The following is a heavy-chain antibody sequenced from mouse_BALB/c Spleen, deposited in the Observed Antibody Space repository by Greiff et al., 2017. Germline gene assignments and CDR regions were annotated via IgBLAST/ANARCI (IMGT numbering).Heavy chain of an antibody. D-gene: IGHD3-1*01. CDR1: GYNFTSYW. V-gene: IGHV1-55*01. Sequence: VQLQQPGAELVKPGTSVKLSCKASGYNFTSYWINWVKLRPGQGLEWIGDIYPGSGSTNYNEKFKSKATLTVDTSSSTAYMQLSSLASEDSALYYCARATFAYWGQGTLVTVSA. CDR2: IYPGSGST. J-gene: IGHJ3*01. CDR3: ARATFAY.